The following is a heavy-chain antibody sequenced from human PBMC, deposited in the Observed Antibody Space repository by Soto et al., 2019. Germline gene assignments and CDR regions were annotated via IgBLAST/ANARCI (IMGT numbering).Heavy chain of an antibody. CDR3: ARGPRGLYHHDY. J-gene: IGHJ4*02. D-gene: IGHD2-2*01. CDR2: INMDGSST. Sequence: GGVLRLSCAASGFTFSGDWKHWVRQAAGKGLVWVSRINMDGSSTNYADSVKGRFTISRDNAKNTLYLQMNSLRVDDTAVYYCARGPRGLYHHDYWGQGALVTVSS. CDR1: GFTFSGDW. V-gene: IGHV3-74*01.